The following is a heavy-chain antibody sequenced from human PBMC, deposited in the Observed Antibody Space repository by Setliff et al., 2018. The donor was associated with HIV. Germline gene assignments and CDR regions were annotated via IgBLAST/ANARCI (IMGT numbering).Heavy chain of an antibody. J-gene: IGHJ2*01. Sequence: GGSLRLSCAASGFTFDDYTMHWVRQAPGKGLEWVSIISWDGGNTYYADSVKGRFTISRDNSKNSLYLQMNSLRAEDTAVYYCAKHPYAQIADWYFDLWGRGTLVTVS. CDR1: GFTFDDYT. CDR2: ISWDGGNT. CDR3: AKHPYAQIADWYFDL. D-gene: IGHD3-22*01. V-gene: IGHV3-43*01.